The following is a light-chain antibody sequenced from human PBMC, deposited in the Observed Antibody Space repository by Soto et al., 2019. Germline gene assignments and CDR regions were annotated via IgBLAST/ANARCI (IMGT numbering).Light chain of an antibody. J-gene: IGKJ1*01. Sequence: DIQMTQSPASLSASVGDRVTITCRASQSIDDHLAWYQQKPGKVPKLLIYTASTLQSGVPSRFSGSGSGTDFTLTISSLQPEDFATYYCQQYNGAPWTFGQGTKVEIK. CDR2: TAS. CDR1: QSIDDH. CDR3: QQYNGAPWT. V-gene: IGKV1-27*01.